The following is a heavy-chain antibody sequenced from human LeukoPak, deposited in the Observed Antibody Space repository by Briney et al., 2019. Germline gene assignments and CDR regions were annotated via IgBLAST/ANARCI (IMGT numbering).Heavy chain of an antibody. V-gene: IGHV3-11*06. CDR1: GFTFRDYY. D-gene: IGHD6-13*01. Sequence: GGSLRLSCVASGFTFRDYYMSWIRQAPGKGLEWVSYISSSSSYTNYADSVKGRFTISRDNAKNSLYLQMNSLRAEDKAVYYCARDSSWYMVASDIWGQETMVTVSS. CDR3: ARDSSWYMVASDI. CDR2: ISSSSSYT. J-gene: IGHJ3*02.